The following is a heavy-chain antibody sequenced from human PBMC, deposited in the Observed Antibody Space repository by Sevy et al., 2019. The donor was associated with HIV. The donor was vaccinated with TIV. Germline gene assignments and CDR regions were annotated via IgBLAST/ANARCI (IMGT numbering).Heavy chain of an antibody. D-gene: IGHD3-10*01. J-gene: IGHJ3*01. CDR1: GFIFSKFG. CDR3: AKGLGMVQGALLSDDV. CDR2: IRYDGSTK. V-gene: IGHV3-30*02. Sequence: GGSLRLSCAASGFIFSKFGMHWVRQAPGKGLERVTFIRYDGSTKYYVESVKGRFTISRDNSKNTLYLQMNSLRPEDTAVYYRAKGLGMVQGALLSDDVWGQGTMVTVSS.